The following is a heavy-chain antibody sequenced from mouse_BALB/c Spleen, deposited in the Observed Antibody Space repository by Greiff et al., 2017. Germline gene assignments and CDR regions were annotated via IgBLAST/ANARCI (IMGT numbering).Heavy chain of an antibody. Sequence: VQLQQPGAELVRPGASVKLSCKASGYTFTSYWINWVKQRPGQGLEWIGNIYPSDSYTNYNQKFKDKATLTVDKSSSTAYMQLSSPTSEDSAVYYCTRGVAPYAMDYWGQGTSVTVSS. CDR1: GYTFTSYW. V-gene: IGHV1-69*02. CDR2: IYPSDSYT. CDR3: TRGVAPYAMDY. D-gene: IGHD1-1*01. J-gene: IGHJ4*01.